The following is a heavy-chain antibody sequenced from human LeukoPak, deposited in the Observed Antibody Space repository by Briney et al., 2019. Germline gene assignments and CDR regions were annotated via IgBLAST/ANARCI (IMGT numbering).Heavy chain of an antibody. V-gene: IGHV1-18*01. J-gene: IGHJ4*02. CDR1: GGTFSSYA. CDR2: ISAYNGNT. D-gene: IGHD4-17*01. CDR3: ARDKTTVFTGFDY. Sequence: ASVKVSCKASGGTFSSYAISWVRQAPGQGLEWMGWISAYNGNTNYAQKLQGRVTMTTDTSTTTVYMELRSLRSDDTAVYYCARDKTTVFTGFDYWGQGTLVTVSS.